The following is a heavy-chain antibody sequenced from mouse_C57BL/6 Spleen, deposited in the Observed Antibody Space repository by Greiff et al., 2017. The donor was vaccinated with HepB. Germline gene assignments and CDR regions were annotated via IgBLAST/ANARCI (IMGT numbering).Heavy chain of an antibody. V-gene: IGHV5-4*01. J-gene: IGHJ3*01. Sequence: EVMLVESGGGLVKPGGSLKLSCAASGFTFSSYAMSWVRQTPEKRLEWVATISDGGSYTYYPDNVKGRFTISRDNAKNNLYLQMSHLKSEDTAMYYCARDRCGGGFAYWGQGTLVTVSA. CDR2: ISDGGSYT. CDR1: GFTFSSYA. CDR3: ARDRCGGGFAY.